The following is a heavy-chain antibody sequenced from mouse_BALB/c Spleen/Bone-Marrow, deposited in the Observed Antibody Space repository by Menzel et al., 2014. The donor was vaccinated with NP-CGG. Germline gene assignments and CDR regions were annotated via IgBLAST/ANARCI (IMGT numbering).Heavy chain of an antibody. CDR2: IYPGDGDT. J-gene: IGHJ3*01. V-gene: IGHV1-80*01. CDR3: AREDGSSPFAY. Sequence: VKLVESGAELVRPGSSVKISCKASGYAFSSYWMNWVKQRPGQGLEWIGQIYPGDGDTNYNGKFKGKATLTADESSSTAYMQLSSLTSEDSAVYFCAREDGSSPFAYWGQGTLVTVSA. D-gene: IGHD1-1*01. CDR1: GYAFSSYW.